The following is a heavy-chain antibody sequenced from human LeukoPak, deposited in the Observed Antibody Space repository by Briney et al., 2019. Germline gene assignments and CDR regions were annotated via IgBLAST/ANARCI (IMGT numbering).Heavy chain of an antibody. CDR2: ISYSGST. CDR1: GVSFSRYN. V-gene: IGHV4-59*12. D-gene: IGHD3-9*01. CDR3: ARNSDDYDIFHCYHTGDYFDN. J-gene: IGHJ4*02. Sequence: PSETLSLTCTAAGVSFSRYNWNWIRQPPGKGLEWIGYISYSGSTNYNPSLKSRVTISVDTSKNQFSPKLSSVTAADTALYYCARNSDDYDIFHCYHTGDYFDNWGQGTLVTVSS.